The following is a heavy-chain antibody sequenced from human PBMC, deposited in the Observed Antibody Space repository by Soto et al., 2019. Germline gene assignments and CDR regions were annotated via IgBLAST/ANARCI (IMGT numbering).Heavy chain of an antibody. CDR2: IFYSGST. CDR1: GGSISTYY. V-gene: IGHV4-59*01. Sequence: SETLSLTCTVSGGSISTYYWSWIRQPPGKGLEWIGFIFYSGSTNYNPSLKSRLTISVDTSKNQFSLKLSSVTAADTAVYYCARVVSTYCSSTSCYAGDYYYGMDVWGQGTTVTAS. J-gene: IGHJ6*02. CDR3: ARVVSTYCSSTSCYAGDYYYGMDV. D-gene: IGHD2-2*01.